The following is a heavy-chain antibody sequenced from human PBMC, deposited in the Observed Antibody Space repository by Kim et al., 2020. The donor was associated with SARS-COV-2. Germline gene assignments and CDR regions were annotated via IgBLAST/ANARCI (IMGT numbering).Heavy chain of an antibody. Sequence: SSQSFQGRVAFTRDTSATTAYMELSSLTCEDTAMYYCAFKTPGSNYGLDYWGQGTLVTVSS. CDR3: AFKTPGSNYGLDY. V-gene: IGHV1-3*01. J-gene: IGHJ4*02. D-gene: IGHD5-18*01.